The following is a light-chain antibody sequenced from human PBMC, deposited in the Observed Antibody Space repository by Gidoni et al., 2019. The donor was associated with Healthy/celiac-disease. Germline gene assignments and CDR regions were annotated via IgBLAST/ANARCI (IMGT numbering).Light chain of an antibody. J-gene: IGLJ3*02. Sequence: QSVLTQPPSASGTPGQRVTIPCSGSSSNIGSNTVNWYQQLPGTAPKLLIYSNNQRPLGVPDRFSGSKSGTSASLAISGLQSEDEADYYCAAWDDSLNAWVFGGGTKLTVL. CDR1: SSNIGSNT. CDR3: AAWDDSLNAWV. V-gene: IGLV1-44*01. CDR2: SNN.